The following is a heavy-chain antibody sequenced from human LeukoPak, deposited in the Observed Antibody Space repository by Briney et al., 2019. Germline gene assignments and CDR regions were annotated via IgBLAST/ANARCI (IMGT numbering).Heavy chain of an antibody. J-gene: IGHJ4*02. Sequence: SETLSLTCTVSGGSISSYYWSWIRQPPGKGLEWIGYIHDSGITNYNPSLKSRVTMSVDTSKNQFSLKLRSVTPADTAVYYCARDMTRPYFFDYWAREPWSPSPQ. V-gene: IGHV4-59*01. CDR2: IHDSGIT. D-gene: IGHD2-2*01. CDR1: GGSISSYY. CDR3: ARDMTRPYFFDY.